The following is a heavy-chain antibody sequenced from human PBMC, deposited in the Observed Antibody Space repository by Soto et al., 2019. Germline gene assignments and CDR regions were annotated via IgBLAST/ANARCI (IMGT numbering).Heavy chain of an antibody. CDR3: ARVRDIVVVVAARGGGSAFDD. CDR2: ISAYNGNT. J-gene: IGHJ3*01. V-gene: IGHV1-18*01. CDR1: GYTFTSYC. D-gene: IGHD2-15*01. Sequence: ASLKISCNASGYTFTSYCISWVRQAPGQGLEWMGWISAYNGNTNYAQKLQGRVTMTTDTSTSTAYMELRSLRSDDTAVYYCARVRDIVVVVAARGGGSAFDDWRQVRRV.